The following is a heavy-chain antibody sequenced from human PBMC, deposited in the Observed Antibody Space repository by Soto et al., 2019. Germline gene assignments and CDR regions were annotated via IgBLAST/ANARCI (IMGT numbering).Heavy chain of an antibody. Sequence: LSLTCTVSGGSISSGGYYWSWIRQHPGKGLEWIGYIYYSGRTYYNPSLHSRVSIAVDTTENQFSLKLTSVTAADTSVYYCARGYFSSSSYWLDPWGRGTLVTVSS. CDR2: IYYSGRT. CDR1: GGSISSGGYY. V-gene: IGHV4-31*03. D-gene: IGHD6-6*01. J-gene: IGHJ5*02. CDR3: ARGYFSSSSYWLDP.